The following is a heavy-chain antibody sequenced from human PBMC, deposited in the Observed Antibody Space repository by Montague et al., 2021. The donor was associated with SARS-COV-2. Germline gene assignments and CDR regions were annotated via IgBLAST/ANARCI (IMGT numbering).Heavy chain of an antibody. CDR1: GASITIGTYY. Sequence: TLSLTCAVSGASITIGTYYWSWIRQPAGKGLERIGRIYTSGSTNYNPSLRGRVAISMDTSLNQFSLNLDSVTAADTGVYYCVRDFPTIGSYGMDVWGQGATVTVSS. CDR3: VRDFPTIGSYGMDV. D-gene: IGHD5-24*01. CDR2: IYTSGST. J-gene: IGHJ6*02. V-gene: IGHV4-61*02.